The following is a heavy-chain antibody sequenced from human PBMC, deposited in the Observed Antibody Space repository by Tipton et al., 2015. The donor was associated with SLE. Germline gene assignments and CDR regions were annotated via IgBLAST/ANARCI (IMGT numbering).Heavy chain of an antibody. CDR2: IYTSGST. CDR3: ARSSSYYYGMDV. Sequence: TLSLTCTVSGGSISSGSYYWSWIRQPAGKGLEWIGHIYTSGSTNYNPSLKRRVTISVDTSKNQFSLKLSSVTAADTAVYYCARSSSYYYGMDVWGQGTTVTVSS. D-gene: IGHD6-13*01. J-gene: IGHJ6*02. V-gene: IGHV4-61*09. CDR1: GGSISSGSYY.